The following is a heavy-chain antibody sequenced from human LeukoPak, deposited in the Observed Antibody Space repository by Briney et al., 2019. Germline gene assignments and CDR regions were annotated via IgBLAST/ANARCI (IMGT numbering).Heavy chain of an antibody. J-gene: IGHJ3*02. V-gene: IGHV3-33*01. CDR1: GFTFSSYG. CDR3: AREGYYDFWSGYGPKPTTDAFDI. Sequence: PGGSLRLSCAASGFTFSSYGMHWVRQAPGKGLEWVAVIWYDGSNKYYADSVRGRFTISRDNSKNTLYLQMNSLRAEDTAVYYCAREGYYDFWSGYGPKPTTDAFDIWGQGTMVTVSS. D-gene: IGHD3-3*01. CDR2: IWYDGSNK.